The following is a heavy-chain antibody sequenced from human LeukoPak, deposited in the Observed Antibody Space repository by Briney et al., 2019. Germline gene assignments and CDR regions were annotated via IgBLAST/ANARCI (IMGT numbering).Heavy chain of an antibody. V-gene: IGHV4-59*01. CDR3: ARDMAAAGPNWFDP. CDR1: GGSISSYY. CDR2: IYYSGST. J-gene: IGHJ5*02. D-gene: IGHD6-13*01. Sequence: PSETLSLTCTVSGGSISSYYWSWIRQPPGKGLEWIGYIYYSGSTNYNPSLKSRVTISVDTSKNQFSLELSSVTAADTAVYYCARDMAAAGPNWFDPWGQGTLVTVSS.